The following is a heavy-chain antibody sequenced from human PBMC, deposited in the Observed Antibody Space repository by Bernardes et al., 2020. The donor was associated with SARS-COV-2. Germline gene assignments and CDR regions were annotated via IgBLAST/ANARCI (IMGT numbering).Heavy chain of an antibody. Sequence: SETLSLTCTVSGGSISSSSYYWGWIRQPPGKGLEWIGSIYYSGSTYYNPSLKSRVTISVDTSKNQFSLKLSSVTAADTAVYYCARHRVLRYFDWEYEREYYFDYWGQGTLVTVSS. D-gene: IGHD3-9*01. CDR3: ARHRVLRYFDWEYEREYYFDY. V-gene: IGHV4-39*01. J-gene: IGHJ4*02. CDR1: GGSISSSSYY. CDR2: IYYSGST.